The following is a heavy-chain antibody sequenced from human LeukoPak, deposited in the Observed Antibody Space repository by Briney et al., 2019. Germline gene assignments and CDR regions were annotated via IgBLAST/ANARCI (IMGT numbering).Heavy chain of an antibody. CDR3: ARVVRLSDNNFFDY. V-gene: IGHV2-70*11. CDR2: IDWDDEK. J-gene: IGHJ4*02. D-gene: IGHD3-10*02. CDR1: GFSLSTRKMC. Sequence: RVSGPTLVNPTQTLTLTCAFPGFSLSTRKMCVSWIRQTPGKALEWLARIDWDDEKHYRTSLRTRPTVSKDTSKSQVVLTMTNMDPVDTATYYCARVVRLSDNNFFDYWGQGNLVTVSS.